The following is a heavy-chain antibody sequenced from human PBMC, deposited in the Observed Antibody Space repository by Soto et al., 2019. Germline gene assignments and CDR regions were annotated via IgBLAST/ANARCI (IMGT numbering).Heavy chain of an antibody. CDR3: TRLRDYYGSGSYLMVNYYYYMDV. V-gene: IGHV3-49*03. J-gene: IGHJ6*03. CDR2: IRSKAYGGTT. Sequence: GGSLRLSCTASGFTFGDYAMSWFRQAPGKGLEWVGFIRSKAYGGTTEYAASVKGRFTISRDDSKSIAYLQMNSLKTEDTAVYYCTRLRDYYGSGSYLMVNYYYYMDVWGKGTTVTVSS. D-gene: IGHD3-10*01. CDR1: GFTFGDYA.